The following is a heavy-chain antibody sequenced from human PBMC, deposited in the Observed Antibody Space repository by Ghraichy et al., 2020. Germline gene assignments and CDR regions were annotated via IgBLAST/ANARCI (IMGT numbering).Heavy chain of an antibody. Sequence: GVLNISCAASGFSFGGYSMNWVRQAPGKGLEWVSYIGTSGGPTYYTDSVKGRFTISRDNAKKSLILQMNSLREEDTAVYYCARDPLDYWGQGTLVIVSS. V-gene: IGHV3-48*02. CDR2: IGTSGGPT. J-gene: IGHJ4*02. CDR1: GFSFGGYS. CDR3: ARDPLDY.